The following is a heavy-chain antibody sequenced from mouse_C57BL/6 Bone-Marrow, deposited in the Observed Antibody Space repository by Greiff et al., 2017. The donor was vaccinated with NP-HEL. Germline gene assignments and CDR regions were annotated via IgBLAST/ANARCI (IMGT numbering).Heavy chain of an antibody. D-gene: IGHD1-1*01. CDR2: ISDGGSYT. J-gene: IGHJ2*01. V-gene: IGHV5-4*01. CDR3: ARADYYGSSFDY. Sequence: EVQGVESGGGLVKPGGSLKLSCAASGFTFSSYAMSWVRQTPEKRLEWVATISDGGSYTYYPDNVKGRFTISRDNAKNNLYLQMSHLKSEDTAMYYCARADYYGSSFDYWGQGTTLTVSS. CDR1: GFTFSSYA.